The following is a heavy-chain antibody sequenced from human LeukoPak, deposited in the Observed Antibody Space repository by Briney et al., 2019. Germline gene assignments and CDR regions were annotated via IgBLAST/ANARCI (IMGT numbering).Heavy chain of an antibody. V-gene: IGHV3-74*01. CDR3: SRGGDYYGFDI. CDR1: GFTFSSYW. J-gene: IGHJ3*02. CDR2: INSDGSST. D-gene: IGHD4-17*01. Sequence: GGSLRLSCAASGFTFSSYWMHWVRQAPGKGLVWVSRINSDGSSTIYADSVKGRFTFSRDNAKNTLYLQMNSLRAEDTAVYYCSRGGDYYGFDIWGQGTMVTVSS.